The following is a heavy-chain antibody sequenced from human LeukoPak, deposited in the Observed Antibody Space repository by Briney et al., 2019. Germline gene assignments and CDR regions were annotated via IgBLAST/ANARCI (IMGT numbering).Heavy chain of an antibody. V-gene: IGHV1-2*02. J-gene: IGHJ3*02. CDR1: GYTFTGYY. CDR3: ARAEQLGTDAFDI. Sequence: GASVKVSCKASGYTFTGYYMHWVRQAPGQGLEWMGWINPNSGGTNYAQKFQGRVTMTRDTSISTAYMELSRLRSDDTAVYYCARAEQLGTDAFDIWGQGTMVTVSS. CDR2: INPNSGGT. D-gene: IGHD6-6*01.